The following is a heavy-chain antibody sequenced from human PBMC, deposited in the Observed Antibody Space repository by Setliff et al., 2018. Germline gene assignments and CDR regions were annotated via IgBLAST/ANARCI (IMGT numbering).Heavy chain of an antibody. Sequence: GESLKISCVVSGLTVSNDFMGWVRQAPGKGLEWVANIKEDGSEEYYVDSVKGRFTISRDNARNSVYLQMNSLRAEDAAVYYCATSDWYAAFDHWGQGTLVTVSS. CDR1: GLTVSNDF. CDR2: IKEDGSEE. CDR3: ATSDWYAAFDH. J-gene: IGHJ4*02. V-gene: IGHV3-7*01. D-gene: IGHD6-19*01.